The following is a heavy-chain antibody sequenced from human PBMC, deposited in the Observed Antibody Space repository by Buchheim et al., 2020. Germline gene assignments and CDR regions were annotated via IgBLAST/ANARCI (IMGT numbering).Heavy chain of an antibody. CDR1: GFTFSNAW. Sequence: EVQLVESGGGLVKPGGSLRLSCAASGFTFSNAWMSWVRQAPGKGLEWVGRIKSKTDGGTTDYAAPVKGRFTISREDSKNTLYLQMNSLKTEDTAVYYCTTDSPDDYYDSSGYYYPFGYWGQGTL. V-gene: IGHV3-15*01. CDR3: TTDSPDDYYDSSGYYYPFGY. D-gene: IGHD3-22*01. J-gene: IGHJ4*02. CDR2: IKSKTDGGTT.